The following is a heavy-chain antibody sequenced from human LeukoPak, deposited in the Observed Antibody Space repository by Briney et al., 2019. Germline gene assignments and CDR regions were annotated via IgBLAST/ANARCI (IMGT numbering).Heavy chain of an antibody. CDR2: IRSKANSYAT. Sequence: GGSLRLSCAASGFTFSGSAMHWVRQASGKGLEWVGRIRSKANSYATAYAASVKGRFTISRDDSKNTAYLQMNSLKTEDTAVYYCTSTLSTYYDFWSEYWGQGTLVTVSS. CDR1: GFTFSGSA. J-gene: IGHJ4*02. D-gene: IGHD3-3*01. V-gene: IGHV3-73*01. CDR3: TSTLSTYYDFWSEY.